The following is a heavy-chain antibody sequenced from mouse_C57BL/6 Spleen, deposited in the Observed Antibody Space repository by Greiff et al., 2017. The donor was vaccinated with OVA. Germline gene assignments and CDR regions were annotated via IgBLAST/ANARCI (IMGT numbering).Heavy chain of an antibody. D-gene: IGHD1-1*01. J-gene: IGHJ4*01. V-gene: IGHV5-6*01. CDR3: ARLLYAMDY. CDR1: GFTFSSYG. Sequence: EVKVVESGGDLVKPGGSLKLSCAASGFTFSSYGMSWVRQTPDKRLEWVATISSGGSYTYYPDSLKGRFTISRDNAKNTLYLQMSSLKSEDTAMYYCARLLYAMDYWGQGTSVTVSS. CDR2: ISSGGSYT.